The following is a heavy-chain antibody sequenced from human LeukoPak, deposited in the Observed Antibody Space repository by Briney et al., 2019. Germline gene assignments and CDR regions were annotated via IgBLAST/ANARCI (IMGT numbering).Heavy chain of an antibody. J-gene: IGHJ4*02. CDR1: GGSISSYY. Sequence: SETLSLTCTVSGGSISSYYWSWIRQPPGKRLEWIGYIYYSGSTNYNPSLKSRVTISVDTSKNQFSLKLSSVTAADTAVYYCARGSLPAADFDYWGQGTLVTVSS. V-gene: IGHV4-59*01. D-gene: IGHD2-2*01. CDR2: IYYSGST. CDR3: ARGSLPAADFDY.